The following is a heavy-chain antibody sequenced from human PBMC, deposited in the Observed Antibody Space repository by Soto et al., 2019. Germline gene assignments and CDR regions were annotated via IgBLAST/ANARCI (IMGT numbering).Heavy chain of an antibody. D-gene: IGHD3-10*01. CDR3: ARDLYASGSYYPSDY. CDR1: GFTFSSYA. V-gene: IGHV3-23*01. CDR2: ISGSGGST. J-gene: IGHJ4*02. Sequence: PGGSLRLSCAASGFTFSSYAMSWVRQAPGKGLEWVSAISGSGGSTYYADSVKGRFTISRDNSKNTLYLQMNSLRAEDTAVYYCARDLYASGSYYPSDYWGQGTPVTVSS.